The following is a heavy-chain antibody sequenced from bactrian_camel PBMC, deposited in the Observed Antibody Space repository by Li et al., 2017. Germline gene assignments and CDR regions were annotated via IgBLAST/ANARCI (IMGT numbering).Heavy chain of an antibody. CDR1: GFSELVEF. D-gene: IGHD5*01. J-gene: IGHJ6*01. V-gene: IGHV3S63*01. CDR3: AFDPRLKLGQCHESSYFGW. CDR2: FHIPRGDT. Sequence: HVQLVESGGGSVQAGGSLRLSCTVSGFSELVEFVGWFRQTPGNEREGLASFHIPRGDTTYADSAKGRFTISQGNTKDTFYLQMNGLKSEDTAMYRCAFDPRLKLGQCHESSYFGWWGQGTQVTVS.